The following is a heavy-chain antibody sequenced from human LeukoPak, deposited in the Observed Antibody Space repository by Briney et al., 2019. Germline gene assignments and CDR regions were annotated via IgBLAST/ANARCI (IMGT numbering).Heavy chain of an antibody. CDR3: ARGGYSYGRTSPHFDY. J-gene: IGHJ4*02. V-gene: IGHV1-69*04. CDR2: IIPILDLA. Sequence: SVKVSCKASGVTFSSNAINWVRQAPGQGLEWMGRIIPILDLANYAQKFQGRVTISADKSTSTAYMELSSLRSEDTAVYYCARGGYSYGRTSPHFDYWGQGTLVTVSS. CDR1: GVTFSSNA. D-gene: IGHD5-18*01.